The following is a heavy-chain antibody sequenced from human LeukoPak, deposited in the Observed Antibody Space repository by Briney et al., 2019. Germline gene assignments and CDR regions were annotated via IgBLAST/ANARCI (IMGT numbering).Heavy chain of an antibody. Sequence: HSGGSLNLSCAASGFTLSSYWMHWVRKAQGRGLVWVSRIHSDERRTNYADSVTRQFTISKDNAKNTVYLQMNSLRNEDTAVYYCARGIYGDPVAFDYWGQGTLVTVSS. V-gene: IGHV3-74*01. CDR1: GFTLSSYW. CDR3: ARGIYGDPVAFDY. J-gene: IGHJ4*02. CDR2: IHSDERRT. D-gene: IGHD4/OR15-4a*01.